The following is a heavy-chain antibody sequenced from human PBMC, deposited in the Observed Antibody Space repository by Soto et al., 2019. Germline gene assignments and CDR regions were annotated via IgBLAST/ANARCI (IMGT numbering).Heavy chain of an antibody. CDR2: IXXXGXX. CDR3: ASRIPLLS. D-gene: IGHD2-15*01. CDR1: GFTVSSNY. Sequence: GESLKISCAASGFTVSSNYMIWVRQAPGKGLXXXSXIXXXGXXXXADSVKGRFTISRDNSKNTLYLQMNSLRAEDTAVYYCASRIPLLSWGQGTLVTVSS. V-gene: IGHV3-53*01. J-gene: IGHJ4*02.